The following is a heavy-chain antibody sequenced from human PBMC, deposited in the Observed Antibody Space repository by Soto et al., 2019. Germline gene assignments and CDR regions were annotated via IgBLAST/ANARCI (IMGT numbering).Heavy chain of an antibody. Sequence: ASVKVSCKASGYTFMSYAISWVRQAPGRGLEWLGWISPYGHTNHAQNFRARLSMTTDTSTSTAYMELRSLRSDDTAVYYCAKNLPRRYNYGIDYWGQGTLVTVSS. V-gene: IGHV1-18*01. J-gene: IGHJ4*02. CDR3: AKNLPRRYNYGIDY. CDR2: ISPYGHT. CDR1: GYTFMSYA. D-gene: IGHD1-1*01.